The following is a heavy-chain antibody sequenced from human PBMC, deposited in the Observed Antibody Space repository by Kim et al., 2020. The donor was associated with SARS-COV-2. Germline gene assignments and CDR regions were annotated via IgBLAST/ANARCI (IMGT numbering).Heavy chain of an antibody. CDR2: ISWNSRSL. J-gene: IGHJ4*02. Sequence: GGSLRLSCAASGFSFDDYAMHWVRQAPGKGLEWVSQISWNSRSLDYVDSVKGRFTISRDNAKSSLYLQMNSLKVEDTAVYFCARVWGGTTFDFWGQGSLV. D-gene: IGHD4-17*01. CDR1: GFSFDDYA. CDR3: ARVWGGTTFDF. V-gene: IGHV3-9*01.